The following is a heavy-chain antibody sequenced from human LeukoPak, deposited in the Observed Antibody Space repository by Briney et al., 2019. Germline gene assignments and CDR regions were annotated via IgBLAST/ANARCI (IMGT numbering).Heavy chain of an antibody. Sequence: ASVKVSCKASGYTFTGYYMHWVRQAPGQGLEWMGWINPNSGGTNYAQKLQGRVTMTTDTSTSTAYMELRSLRSDDTAVYYCARDGITMVRGDGWGQGTLVTVSS. CDR3: ARDGITMVRGDG. V-gene: IGHV1-2*02. D-gene: IGHD3-10*01. CDR2: INPNSGGT. J-gene: IGHJ4*02. CDR1: GYTFTGYY.